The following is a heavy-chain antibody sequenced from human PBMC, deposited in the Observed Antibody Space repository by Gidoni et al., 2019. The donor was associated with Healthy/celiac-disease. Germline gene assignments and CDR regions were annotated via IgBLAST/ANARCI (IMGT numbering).Heavy chain of an antibody. Sequence: ASAKGLEWVAVIRYDGSNKYYADSVKGRFTISRDNSKNTLYLQMNRLKAEDTAVYYCARDRLLAADYYYYGMDVWGQGTTVTVSS. D-gene: IGHD3-3*01. CDR2: IRYDGSNK. CDR3: ARDRLLAADYYYYGMDV. J-gene: IGHJ6*02. V-gene: IGHV3-33*01.